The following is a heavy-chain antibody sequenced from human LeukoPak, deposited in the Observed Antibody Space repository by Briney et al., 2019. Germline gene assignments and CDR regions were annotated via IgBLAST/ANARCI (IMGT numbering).Heavy chain of an antibody. J-gene: IGHJ4*02. CDR1: GGSFSGYY. CDR2: INHSGST. Sequence: PSETLSLTCAVYGGSFSGYYWSWIRHPPGKGLEWIGEINHSGSTNYNPSLKSRVTISVDTSKNQFSLRLSSVTAADTAVYYCANTTPFDYWGQGTLVTVSS. D-gene: IGHD1-26*01. V-gene: IGHV4-34*01. CDR3: ANTTPFDY.